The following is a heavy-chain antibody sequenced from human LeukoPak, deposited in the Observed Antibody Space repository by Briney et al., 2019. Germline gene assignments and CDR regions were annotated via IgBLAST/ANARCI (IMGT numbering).Heavy chain of an antibody. J-gene: IGHJ4*02. CDR3: ARLMEWSLDY. CDR1: GYSISSGYY. D-gene: IGHD3-3*01. CDR2: IYHSGST. V-gene: IGHV4-38-2*02. Sequence: SETLSLTCTVSGYSISSGYYWGWIRQPPGKGLEWIGSIYHSGSTYYNPSLKSRVTISVDTSKNQFSLKLSSVTAADTAVYYCARLMEWSLDYWGQGTLVTVSS.